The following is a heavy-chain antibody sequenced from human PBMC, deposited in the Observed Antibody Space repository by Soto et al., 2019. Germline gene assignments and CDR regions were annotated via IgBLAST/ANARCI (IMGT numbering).Heavy chain of an antibody. Sequence: SETLSLTCTVSGGSISGYYWSWIRQPPGKGLEWIGNVYYSGGAEYNPSVKRRVSISVDTSKNQFSLNRSSVTAADTAVYYCTRDGDGRMTTNPYYYYGMDVWGPGITVTVSS. CDR3: TRDGDGRMTTNPYYYYGMDV. CDR1: GGSISGYY. CDR2: VYYSGGA. J-gene: IGHJ6*02. D-gene: IGHD2-21*02. V-gene: IGHV4-59*01.